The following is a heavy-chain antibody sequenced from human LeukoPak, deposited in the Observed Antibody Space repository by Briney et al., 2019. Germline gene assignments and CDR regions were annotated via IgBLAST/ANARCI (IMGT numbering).Heavy chain of an antibody. CDR3: ARLDDYHGSGSSTVNWFDP. CDR1: GYSFTSYW. V-gene: IGHV5-51*01. D-gene: IGHD3-10*01. Sequence: HGESLKISCKGSGYSFTSYWIGWVRQMPGKGLEWMGIIYPGDSDTRYSPSFQGQVTISADKSISTAYLQWSSLKASDTAMYYCARLDDYHGSGSSTVNWFDPWGQGTLVTVSS. J-gene: IGHJ5*02. CDR2: IYPGDSDT.